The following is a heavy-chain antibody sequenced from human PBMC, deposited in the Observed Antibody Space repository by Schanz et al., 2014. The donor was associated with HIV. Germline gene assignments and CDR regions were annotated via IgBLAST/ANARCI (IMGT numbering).Heavy chain of an antibody. CDR1: GGTFSSYA. V-gene: IGHV1-69*01. D-gene: IGHD3-10*01. CDR2: IVPIFNTA. CDR3: ARPMVRGVILRDYYYYAMDV. J-gene: IGHJ6*02. Sequence: QVQLVQSGAEVKKPGSSVKVSCKASGGTFSSYAISWVRQAPGQGLEWMGGIVPIFNTANYAQKFQGRVTITADESTSTAYMELSSLRSDDTAVYYCARPMVRGVILRDYYYYAMDVWGQGTTVTVSS.